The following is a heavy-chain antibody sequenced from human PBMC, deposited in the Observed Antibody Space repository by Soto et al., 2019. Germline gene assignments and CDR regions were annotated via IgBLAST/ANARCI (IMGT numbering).Heavy chain of an antibody. CDR2: INHSGST. V-gene: IGHV4-34*01. Sequence: PSETLSLTCAVYGGSFSGYYWSWIRQPPGKGLEWIGEINHSGSTNYNPSLKSRVTISVDTSKNQFSLKLSSVTAADTAVYYCARGWRHGSGSSRYYYYGMDVWGQGTTVTVSS. CDR1: GGSFSGYY. J-gene: IGHJ6*02. D-gene: IGHD3-10*01. CDR3: ARGWRHGSGSSRYYYYGMDV.